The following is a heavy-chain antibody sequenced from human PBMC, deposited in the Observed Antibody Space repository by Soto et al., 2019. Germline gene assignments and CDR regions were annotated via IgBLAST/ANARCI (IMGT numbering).Heavy chain of an antibody. V-gene: IGHV1-69*06. CDR2: IIPIFGTA. D-gene: IGHD2-15*01. CDR3: ATVGPYCSGGSCSLDAFDI. Sequence: QVQLVQSGAEVKKPGSSVKVSCKASGGTFSSYAISWVRQAPGQGLEWMGGIIPIFGTANYAQKFQGRVTITADTSTDTAYMELSSLRSEDTAVYYCATVGPYCSGGSCSLDAFDIWGQGTMVTVSS. CDR1: GGTFSSYA. J-gene: IGHJ3*02.